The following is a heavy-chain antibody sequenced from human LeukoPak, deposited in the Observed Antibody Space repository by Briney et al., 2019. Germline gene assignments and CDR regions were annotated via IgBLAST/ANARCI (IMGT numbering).Heavy chain of an antibody. J-gene: IGHJ4*02. D-gene: IGHD3-16*01. Sequence: GGSLRLSCAASGFTFSDYYMSWIRQAPGKGLEWVGRIKTKTDGGTTDYAAPVKGRFTISRDDSKNTLYLQMNSLKTEDTAVYYCRAGGGAVIDYWGQGTLVTVSS. CDR3: RAGGGAVIDY. CDR1: GFTFSDYY. CDR2: IKTKTDGGTT. V-gene: IGHV3-15*01.